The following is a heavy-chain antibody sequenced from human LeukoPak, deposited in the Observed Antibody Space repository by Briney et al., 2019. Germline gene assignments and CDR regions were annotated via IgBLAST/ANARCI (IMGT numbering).Heavy chain of an antibody. CDR2: IYYDGSA. J-gene: IGHJ4*02. CDR1: GDSINSNNYH. V-gene: IGHV4-39*01. D-gene: IGHD2-8*02. Sequence: PSETLSLICTVSGDSINSNNYHWGWLRQPPGRGLEWIGTIYYDGSADYNPSLKSRVSISVDTSKNQFLMNLSSVTAADTAFYYCVRILGYCAGGNCYFWEYFDYWGQGTLVPVSS. CDR3: VRILGYCAGGNCYFWEYFDY.